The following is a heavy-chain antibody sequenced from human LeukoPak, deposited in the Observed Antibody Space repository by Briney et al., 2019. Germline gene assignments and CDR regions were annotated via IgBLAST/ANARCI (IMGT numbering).Heavy chain of an antibody. D-gene: IGHD5-12*01. CDR3: ARRRGYSGYGDY. Sequence: PSETLSLTCTVSGGSISSYYWSWIRQPPGKGLGWIGYIYYSGSTNYNPSLKSRVTISVDTSKNQFSLKLSSVTAADTAVYYCARRRGYSGYGDYWGQGTLVTVSS. CDR1: GGSISSYY. J-gene: IGHJ4*02. V-gene: IGHV4-59*08. CDR2: IYYSGST.